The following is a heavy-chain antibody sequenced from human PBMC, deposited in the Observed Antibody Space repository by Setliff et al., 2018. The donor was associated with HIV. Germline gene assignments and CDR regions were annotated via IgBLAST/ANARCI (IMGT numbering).Heavy chain of an antibody. V-gene: IGHV3-21*04. D-gene: IGHD3-10*01. CDR2: ISSSSRYI. J-gene: IGHJ4*02. CDR3: ATDGSALVR. Sequence: PGGSLRLSCAASGFSFNAYAMHWVRQSPGKGLEWVSSISSSSRYIYYADSVKGRFTISRDNAKNSLYLQMNRLRAEDTAVYYCATDGSALVRWGQGTLVTVSS. CDR1: GFSFNAYA.